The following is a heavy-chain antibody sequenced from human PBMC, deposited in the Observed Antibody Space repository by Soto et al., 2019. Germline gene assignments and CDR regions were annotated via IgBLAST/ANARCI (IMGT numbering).Heavy chain of an antibody. CDR1: GGTFSSYG. CDR2: IIPMFGTA. D-gene: IGHD1-26*01. J-gene: IGHJ4*02. CDR3: ARSVGVTALSYLDY. Sequence: SVKVSCKAAGGTFSSYGISWVRQAPGQGLEWMGGIIPMFGTATHTQNFQGRLTITADESTSTAYMELSSLRSEDTAVYFCARSVGVTALSYLDYWGQGTLVTVSS. V-gene: IGHV1-69*13.